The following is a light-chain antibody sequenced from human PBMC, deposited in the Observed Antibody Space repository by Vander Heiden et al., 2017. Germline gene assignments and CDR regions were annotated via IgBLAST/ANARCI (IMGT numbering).Light chain of an antibody. CDR2: GAS. CDR1: QSVSAGY. Sequence: ENVLTQSPGTLSLSPGERATLSCRASQSVSAGYLAWYQQKPGQAPRLLIYGASSRATGIPDRFSGSGSGTDFPLTISRLEPEDFAVYYCQQYGDSATFGGGTRVEIK. CDR3: QQYGDSAT. J-gene: IGKJ4*01. V-gene: IGKV3-20*01.